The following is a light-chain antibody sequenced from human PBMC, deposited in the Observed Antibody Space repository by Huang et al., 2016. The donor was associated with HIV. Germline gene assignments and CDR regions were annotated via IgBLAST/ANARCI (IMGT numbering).Light chain of an antibody. J-gene: IGKJ1*01. Sequence: DIVMTQSPDSLALSLGDRAAINCTSSQTLSYGSSDKNYLHGYQVKPGPPPELLISLSPVRESGVPDRCSGSGAGTHFTLTISSLQAEDVAVYYCHQYYSICQTFGQGTKVEV. CDR3: HQYYSICQT. CDR2: LSP. CDR1: QTLSYGSSDKNY. V-gene: IGKV4-1*01.